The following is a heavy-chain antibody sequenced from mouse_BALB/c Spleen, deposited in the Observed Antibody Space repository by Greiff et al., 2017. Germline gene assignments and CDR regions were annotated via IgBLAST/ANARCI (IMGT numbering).Heavy chain of an antibody. J-gene: IGHJ1*01. CDR3: ARSGYDGYYDWYFDV. CDR1: GYSITSDYA. CDR2: ISYSGST. V-gene: IGHV3-2*02. Sequence: EVQLQQSGPGLVKPSQSLSLTCTVTGYSITSDYAWNWIRQFPGNKLEWMGYISYSGSTSHNPSLKSRISITRDTSKNQFFLQLNSVTTEDTATYYCARSGYDGYYDWYFDVWGAGTTVTVSS. D-gene: IGHD2-3*01.